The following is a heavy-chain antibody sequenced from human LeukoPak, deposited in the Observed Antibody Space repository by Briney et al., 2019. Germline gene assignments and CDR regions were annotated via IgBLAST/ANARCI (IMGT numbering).Heavy chain of an antibody. D-gene: IGHD4-23*01. J-gene: IGHJ5*02. CDR2: ITGSGDNT. CDR3: AKDLYWTLVTPPWFDP. Sequence: GGSLRLSCAASGFTFSDYYMSWIRQAPGQGLEWVSSITGSGDNTYYADSVKGRFTISRDNSKNTLYLEMNSLRAEDTAIYYCAKDLYWTLVTPPWFDPWGQGTLVTVSS. V-gene: IGHV3-23*01. CDR1: GFTFSDYY.